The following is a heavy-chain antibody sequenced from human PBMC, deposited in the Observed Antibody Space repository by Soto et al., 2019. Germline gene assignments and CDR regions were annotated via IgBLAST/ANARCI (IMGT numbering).Heavy chain of an antibody. Sequence: SETLSLTCTVSGGSISSGDYYWSWIRQPPGKGLEWIGYIYYSGSTYYNPSLKSRVTISVDTSKNQFSLKLSSVTAADTAVYYCARGVSYYDFWTGPSTSNGMDVWGQGTTVTVSS. CDR1: GGSISSGDYY. CDR2: IYYSGST. D-gene: IGHD3-3*01. J-gene: IGHJ6*02. V-gene: IGHV4-30-4*01. CDR3: ARGVSYYDFWTGPSTSNGMDV.